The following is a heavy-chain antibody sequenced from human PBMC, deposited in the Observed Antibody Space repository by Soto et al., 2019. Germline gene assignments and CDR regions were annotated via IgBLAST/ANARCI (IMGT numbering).Heavy chain of an antibody. D-gene: IGHD3-3*01. J-gene: IGHJ5*02. CDR2: ISGSGGST. Sequence: EVQLLESGGGLVQPGGSLRLSCAASGFTFISYAMSWVRQAPGKGLEWVSAISGSGGSTYYADSVKGRFTISRDNSKNTLYLQMNSLRAEDTAVYYCAKSVEYYDFWSGPDNWFDPWGQGTLVTVSS. CDR3: AKSVEYYDFWSGPDNWFDP. V-gene: IGHV3-23*01. CDR1: GFTFISYA.